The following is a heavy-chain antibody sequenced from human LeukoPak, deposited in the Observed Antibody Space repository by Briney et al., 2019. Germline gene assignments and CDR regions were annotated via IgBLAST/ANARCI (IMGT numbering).Heavy chain of an antibody. V-gene: IGHV3-30*04. J-gene: IGHJ4*02. CDR1: GFTFSSYA. CDR2: ISYDGSNK. CDR3: AREGVGSSSSAAFDY. D-gene: IGHD6-6*01. Sequence: GGSLRLSCAASGFTFSSYAMHWVRQAPGKGLEWVAVISYDGSNKYYADSVKGRFTISRDNSKNTLYLQMNSPRAEDTAVYYCAREGVGSSSSAAFDYWGQGTLVTVSS.